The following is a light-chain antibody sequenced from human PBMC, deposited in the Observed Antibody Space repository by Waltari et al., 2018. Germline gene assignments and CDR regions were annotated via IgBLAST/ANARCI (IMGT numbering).Light chain of an antibody. Sequence: DIVMTQSPDSLAVSLGERATINCKSSQTVLYSSDNNNYLAWYQQKLGQPPKLLIYWASTRASWVPDRFSGGGSGTDFTLTISSLQAEDVAVYYCQQYYDTPRTFGQGTRVEIK. V-gene: IGKV4-1*01. J-gene: IGKJ1*01. CDR1: QTVLYSSDNNNY. CDR2: WAS. CDR3: QQYYDTPRT.